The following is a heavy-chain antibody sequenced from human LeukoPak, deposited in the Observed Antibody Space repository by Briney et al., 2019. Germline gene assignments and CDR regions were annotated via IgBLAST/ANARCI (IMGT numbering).Heavy chain of an antibody. CDR3: AREAWDSSGYYYQGYDY. D-gene: IGHD3-22*01. CDR1: GYTFTSYG. CDR2: ISAYNGNT. J-gene: IGHJ4*02. V-gene: IGHV1-18*01. Sequence: ASVKVSCKASGYTFTSYGISWVRQAPGQGLEWMGWISAYNGNTNYAQKLQGRVTMTTDTSTSTAYMELRSLRSGDTAVYYCAREAWDSSGYYYQGYDYWGQGTLVTVSS.